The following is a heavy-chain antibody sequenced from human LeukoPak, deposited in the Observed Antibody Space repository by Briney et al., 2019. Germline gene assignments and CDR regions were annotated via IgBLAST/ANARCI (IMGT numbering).Heavy chain of an antibody. CDR1: GGSISSYY. CDR3: ARESYYYDSYYFDY. J-gene: IGHJ4*02. CDR2: IYYSGST. Sequence: SETLSLTCTVSGGSISSYYWSWIRQSPGKGLEWIRYIYYSGSTNYNPSLKSRVTISVDTSKNQFSLKLSSVTAADTAVYYCARESYYYDSYYFDYWGQGTLVTVSS. V-gene: IGHV4-59*01. D-gene: IGHD3-22*01.